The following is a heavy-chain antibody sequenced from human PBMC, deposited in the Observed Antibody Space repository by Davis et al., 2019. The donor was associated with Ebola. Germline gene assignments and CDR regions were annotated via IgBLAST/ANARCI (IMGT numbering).Heavy chain of an antibody. V-gene: IGHV3-74*01. CDR3: ARGRDCSGGTCHSTSHWFDP. J-gene: IGHJ5*02. CDR1: GFTFSNYW. CDR2: IKNDGRDT. Sequence: HTGGSLRLSCAASGFTFSNYWMNWVRQAPGKGLDWVSRIKNDGRDTSYADSVKGRFTISRDNAKNTLYLQMNSLRAEDTAMYYCARGRDCSGGTCHSTSHWFDPWGQGTLVTVSS. D-gene: IGHD2-15*01.